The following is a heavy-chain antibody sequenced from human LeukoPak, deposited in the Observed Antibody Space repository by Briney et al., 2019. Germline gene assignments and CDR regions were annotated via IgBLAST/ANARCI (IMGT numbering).Heavy chain of an antibody. V-gene: IGHV3-53*04. CDR3: ARGPPWVF. D-gene: IGHD7-27*01. CDR2: IYSGGST. Sequence: PGGSLRLSSAASGFTVSSNYMSWVRQAPGKGLEWVSVIYSGGSTYYADSVKGRFTISRHNSKNTLYLKMNSLRAEDTAVYHCARGPPWVFWGQRTMVTVSS. CDR1: GFTVSSNY. J-gene: IGHJ3*01.